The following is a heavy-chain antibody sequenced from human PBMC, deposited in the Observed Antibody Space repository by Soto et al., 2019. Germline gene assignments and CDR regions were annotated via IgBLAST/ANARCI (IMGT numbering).Heavy chain of an antibody. V-gene: IGHV3-30*18. CDR1: GFTFSSYG. J-gene: IGHJ5*02. CDR2: ISYDGSNK. CDR3: AKGDCSSTSCSWFDP. D-gene: IGHD2-2*01. Sequence: GGSLRLSCAASGFTFSSYGMHWVLQAPGKGLEWVAVISYDGSNKYYADSVKGRFTISRDNSKNTLYLQMNSLRAEDTAVYYCAKGDCSSTSCSWFDPWGQGTLVTVSS.